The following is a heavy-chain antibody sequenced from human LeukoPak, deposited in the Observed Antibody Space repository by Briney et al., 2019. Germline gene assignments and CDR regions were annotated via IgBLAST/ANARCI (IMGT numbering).Heavy chain of an antibody. J-gene: IGHJ4*02. CDR3: AREVAVADEYYFDY. V-gene: IGHV1-69*04. CDR1: GGTFSSYA. D-gene: IGHD6-19*01. CDR2: IIPILGIA. Sequence: SVKISCKASGGTFSSYAISWVRQAPGQGLEWMGRIIPILGIANYAQKFQGRVTITADKSTSTAYMELSSLRSEDTAVYYCAREVAVADEYYFDYWGQGTLVTVSS.